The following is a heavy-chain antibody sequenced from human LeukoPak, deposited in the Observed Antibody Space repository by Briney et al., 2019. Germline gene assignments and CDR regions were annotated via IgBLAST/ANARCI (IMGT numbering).Heavy chain of an antibody. V-gene: IGHV3-21*01. J-gene: IGHJ4*02. CDR2: ISSSSSYI. CDR1: GFTFSSYS. Sequence: PGGSLRLSRAASGFTFSSYSMNWVRQAPGKGLEWVSSISSSSSYIYYADSVKGLFTISRDNAKNSLYLQMNSLRAEDTAVYYCARDGAIVVVPAAGGLDYWGQGTLVTVSS. D-gene: IGHD2-2*01. CDR3: ARDGAIVVVPAAGGLDY.